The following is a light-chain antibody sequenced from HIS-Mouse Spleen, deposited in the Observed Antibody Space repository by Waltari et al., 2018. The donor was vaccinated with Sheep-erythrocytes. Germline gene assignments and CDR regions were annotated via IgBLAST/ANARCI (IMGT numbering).Light chain of an antibody. CDR2: DGS. V-gene: IGLV2-11*01. CDR1: RSDVGGYNY. CDR3: CSYAGSYNHV. J-gene: IGLJ1*01. Sequence: QSALTQPRSVSGSPGQSVTISCTGTRSDVGGYNYVSWYQQHPGKAPKLMIYDGSKRPSGFPDRFSGSKSGNTASLTISGLQAEDEADYCCCSYAGSYNHVFATGTKVTVL.